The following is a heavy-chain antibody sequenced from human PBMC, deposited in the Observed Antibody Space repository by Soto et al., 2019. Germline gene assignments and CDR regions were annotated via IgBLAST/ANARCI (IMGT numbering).Heavy chain of an antibody. CDR3: AGYSSGWYNFDD. D-gene: IGHD6-19*01. CDR1: GGTFRTHG. Sequence: QVQLVQSGADVRKPGSSVKVSCKASGGTFRTHGISWVRQAPGQGLEWMGGIIPMFGSANYAQKFQGRVTITADESTITAYMELRSLRYADTAVYYCAGYSSGWYNFDDWGQGTLVTVSS. J-gene: IGHJ4*02. CDR2: IIPMFGSA. V-gene: IGHV1-69*01.